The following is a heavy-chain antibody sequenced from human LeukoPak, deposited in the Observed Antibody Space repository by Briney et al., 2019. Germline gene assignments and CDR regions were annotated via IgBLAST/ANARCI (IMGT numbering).Heavy chain of an antibody. V-gene: IGHV1-69*05. J-gene: IGHJ4*02. Sequence: WASVKVSFKASGYTFTSYDINWVRQATGQGLEWMGGIIPIFGTANYAQKFQGRVTITTDESTSTAYMELSSLRSEDTAVYYCARAHDSSSERFDYWGQGTLVTVSS. CDR1: GYTFTSYD. CDR3: ARAHDSSSERFDY. D-gene: IGHD6-6*01. CDR2: IIPIFGTA.